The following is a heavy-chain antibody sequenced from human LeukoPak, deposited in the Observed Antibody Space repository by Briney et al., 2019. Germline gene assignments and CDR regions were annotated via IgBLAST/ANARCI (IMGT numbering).Heavy chain of an antibody. CDR1: GFTFSSYW. Sequence: GSLRLSCAASGFTFSSYWMSWVRQAPGKGLEWVANIKQDGSEKYYVDSVKGRFTISRDNAKNSLYLQMNSLRAEDTAVYYCARGGYYYYYYYMDVWGKGTTVTISS. J-gene: IGHJ6*03. CDR2: IKQDGSEK. CDR3: ARGGYYYYYYYMDV. V-gene: IGHV3-7*01. D-gene: IGHD3-10*01.